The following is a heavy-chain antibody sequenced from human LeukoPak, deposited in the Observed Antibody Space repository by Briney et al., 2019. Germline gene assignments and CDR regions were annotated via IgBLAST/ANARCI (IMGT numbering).Heavy chain of an antibody. D-gene: IGHD3-10*01. V-gene: IGHV4-34*01. CDR3: AFGELWDLFDY. J-gene: IGHJ4*02. Sequence: PSETLSLTCAVYGGSFSGYYWSWIRQPPGKGLEWIGEINHSGSTNYNPSLKSRVTISVDTSKNQFSLKLSSVTAADTAVYCCAFGELWDLFDYWGQGTLVTVSS. CDR2: INHSGST. CDR1: GGSFSGYY.